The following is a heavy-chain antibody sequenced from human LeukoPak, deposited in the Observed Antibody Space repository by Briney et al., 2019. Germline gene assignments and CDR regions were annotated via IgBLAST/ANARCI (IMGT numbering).Heavy chain of an antibody. CDR3: AREGWLQLQGDY. V-gene: IGHV4-38-2*02. CDR1: SYSISSGYY. D-gene: IGHD5-24*01. CDR2: IYHSGST. J-gene: IGHJ4*02. Sequence: PSETLSLTCTVSSYSISSGYYWGWIRQPPGKGLEWIGSIYHSGSTYYNPSLKSRVTISVDTSKNQFSLKLSSVTAADTAVYYCAREGWLQLQGDYWGQGTLVTVSS.